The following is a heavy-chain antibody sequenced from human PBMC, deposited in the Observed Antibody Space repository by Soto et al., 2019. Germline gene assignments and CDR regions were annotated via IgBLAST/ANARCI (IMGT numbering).Heavy chain of an antibody. CDR2: IDAGNGNT. CDR3: ARVGPMVVAAIPFDY. CDR1: GFTFTRNA. Sequence: ASVKVSCKASGFTFTRNAIHWVRQSPGQRLEWIGKIDAGNGNTKYSQKFQDRVTITRDTSASTAYMELRSLRSDDTAVYYCARVGPMVVAAIPFDYWGQGTLVTVSS. D-gene: IGHD2-15*01. V-gene: IGHV1-3*01. J-gene: IGHJ4*02.